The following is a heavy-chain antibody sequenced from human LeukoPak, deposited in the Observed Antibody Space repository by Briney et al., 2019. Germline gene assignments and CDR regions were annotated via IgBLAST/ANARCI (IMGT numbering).Heavy chain of an antibody. CDR2: INDSGST. V-gene: IGHV4-34*01. D-gene: IGHD4-11*01. J-gene: IGHJ5*02. Sequence: SETLSLTCAVYGGSFSGYYWTWIRQPPGKGLEWIGEINDSGSTNYNPSLKSRVTISIDTSKNQFSLRLTSVSAADTAVYYCARGLRFMTTGKGRKWFDPWGQGTLVTVSS. CDR1: GGSFSGYY. CDR3: ARGLRFMTTGKGRKWFDP.